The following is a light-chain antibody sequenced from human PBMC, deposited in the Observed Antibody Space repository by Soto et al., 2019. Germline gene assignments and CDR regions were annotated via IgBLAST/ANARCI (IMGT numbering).Light chain of an antibody. Sequence: DIQMTQSPSTLSASVGDRVTITCRASQSISYRLAWYQQKPGKAPKVLIYDVSSLESGVPSRFSGSGSGTEFTLAISSLQPDYFATYYCQQYNSYSWTFGQGTKVEIK. CDR2: DVS. V-gene: IGKV1-5*01. CDR3: QQYNSYSWT. J-gene: IGKJ1*01. CDR1: QSISYR.